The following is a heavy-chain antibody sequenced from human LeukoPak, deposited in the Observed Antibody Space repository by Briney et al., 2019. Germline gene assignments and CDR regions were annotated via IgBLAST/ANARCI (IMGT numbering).Heavy chain of an antibody. CDR2: IKDDGSER. CDR1: GFTFSSYW. CDR3: ARWGGYSRGSYH. J-gene: IGHJ5*02. D-gene: IGHD6-19*01. Sequence: PGGSLRLSCAASGFTFSSYWMTWVRQAPGKGLEWVANIKDDGSERYYVDSVKGRFTISRDNAMNSLYLQMNSLSAEDTALYNCARWGGYSRGSYHWGQGTLVTVSS. V-gene: IGHV3-7*04.